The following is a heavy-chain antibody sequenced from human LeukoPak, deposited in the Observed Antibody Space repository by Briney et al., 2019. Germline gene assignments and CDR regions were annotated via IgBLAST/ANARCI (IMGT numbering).Heavy chain of an antibody. CDR3: ALYYDSSGYLHY. J-gene: IGHJ4*02. CDR1: GFTFSSYA. D-gene: IGHD3-22*01. V-gene: IGHV3-23*01. Sequence: GGSLRLSCAASGFTFSSYAMSWVRQAPGKGLEWVSAISGSGGSTYYADSVKGRFTISRDNSKNTLYLQMNSLRAEDTAVYYCALYYDSSGYLHYWGQGTLVTVSS. CDR2: ISGSGGST.